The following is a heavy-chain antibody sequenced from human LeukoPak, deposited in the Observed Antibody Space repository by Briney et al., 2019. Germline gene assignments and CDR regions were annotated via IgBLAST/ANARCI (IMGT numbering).Heavy chain of an antibody. CDR3: ARDRHSLWFGEPRYGMDV. CDR1: GYTFTGYY. D-gene: IGHD3-10*01. V-gene: IGHV1-2*02. J-gene: IGHJ6*02. CDR2: INPNSGGT. Sequence: ASVKVSFKASGYTFTGYYMHWVRQAPGQGLEWMGWINPNSGGTNYAQKFQGRVTMTRDTSISTAYMELSRLRSDDTAVYYCARDRHSLWFGEPRYGMDVWGQGTTVTVSS.